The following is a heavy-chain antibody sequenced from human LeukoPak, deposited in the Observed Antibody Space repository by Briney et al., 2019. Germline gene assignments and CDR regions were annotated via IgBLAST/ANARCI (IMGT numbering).Heavy chain of an antibody. CDR3: ARMKVRWRFGPHYYGMDV. Sequence: ASVKVSCKASGGTFSSYAISWVRQAPGQGLEWMGWISAYNGNTNYAQKLQGRVTMTTDTSTSTAYMELRSLRSDDTAVYYCARMKVRWRFGPHYYGMDVWGQGTTVTVSS. CDR2: ISAYNGNT. J-gene: IGHJ6*02. D-gene: IGHD3/OR15-3a*01. CDR1: GGTFSSYA. V-gene: IGHV1-18*01.